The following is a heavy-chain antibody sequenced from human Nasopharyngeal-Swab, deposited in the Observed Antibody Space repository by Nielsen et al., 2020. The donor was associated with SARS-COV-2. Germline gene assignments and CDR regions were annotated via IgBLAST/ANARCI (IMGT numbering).Heavy chain of an antibody. Sequence: GESLKISCAASGFTFSSYSMNWVRQAPGKGLEWVSSISSSSSYIYYADSVKGRFTISRDNAKNSLYLQMNSLRAEDTAVYYCARVPVYNWNDDSFDYWGQGTLVTDSS. CDR3: ARVPVYNWNDDSFDY. D-gene: IGHD1-20*01. V-gene: IGHV3-21*01. J-gene: IGHJ4*02. CDR2: ISSSSSYI. CDR1: GFTFSSYS.